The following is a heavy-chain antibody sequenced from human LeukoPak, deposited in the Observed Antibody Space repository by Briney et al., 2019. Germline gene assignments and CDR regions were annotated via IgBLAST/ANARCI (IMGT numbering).Heavy chain of an antibody. CDR1: GYTFTGYY. V-gene: IGHV1-2*02. J-gene: IGHJ3*02. D-gene: IGHD2-2*01. Sequence: ASVKVSCKASGYTFTGYYMHWVRQAPGQGLEWMGWINPNSGGTNYAQKFQGRVTMTRDTSISTAYMELSRLRSDDTAVYYCARARYIVTSTSADAFDIWGQGTMVTVSS. CDR2: INPNSGGT. CDR3: ARARYIVTSTSADAFDI.